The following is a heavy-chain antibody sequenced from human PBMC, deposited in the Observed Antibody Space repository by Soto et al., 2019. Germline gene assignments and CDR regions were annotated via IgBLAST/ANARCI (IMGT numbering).Heavy chain of an antibody. J-gene: IGHJ4*02. CDR3: ARLARDYDFWSGYSDRYYFDY. D-gene: IGHD3-3*01. Sequence: PSETLSLTCTASGGSISSYYWSWIRQPPGKGLEWIGYIYYSGSTNYNPSLKSRVTISVDTSKNQFSLKLSSVTAADTAVYYCARLARDYDFWSGYSDRYYFDYWGQGTLVTVSS. CDR2: IYYSGST. V-gene: IGHV4-59*01. CDR1: GGSISSYY.